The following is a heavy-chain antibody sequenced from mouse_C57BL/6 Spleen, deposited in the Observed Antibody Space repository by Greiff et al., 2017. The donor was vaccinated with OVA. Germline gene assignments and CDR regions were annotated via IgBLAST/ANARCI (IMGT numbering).Heavy chain of an antibody. CDR1: GYTFTSYW. D-gene: IGHD1-1*01. V-gene: IGHV1-52*01. J-gene: IGHJ3*01. CDR3: ARGYYYGSSSGFAY. Sequence: VQLQQPGAELVRPGSSVKLSCKASGYTFTSYWLHWVKQRPIQGLEWIGNIDPSDSETHYNQKFKDKATLTVDKSSSTAYMQLSSLTSEDSAVYYGARGYYYGSSSGFAYWGQGTLVTVSA. CDR2: IDPSDSET.